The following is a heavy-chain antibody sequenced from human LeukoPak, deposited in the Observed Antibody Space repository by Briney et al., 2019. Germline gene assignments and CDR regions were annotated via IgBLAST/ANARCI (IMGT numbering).Heavy chain of an antibody. D-gene: IGHD2-2*01. CDR3: ARGEPLGYCSTTSCPYYFDS. V-gene: IGHV4-4*07. Sequence: SETLSLTCTVSGGSISSYYWSWIRQPAGKGLEWIGRIYTSGSTNYNPSLKSRVTLSVDKAENQFSLKMYSVTAADTAVYYCARGEPLGYCSTTSCPYYFDSWGQGTLVIVSS. CDR2: IYTSGST. CDR1: GGSISSYY. J-gene: IGHJ4*02.